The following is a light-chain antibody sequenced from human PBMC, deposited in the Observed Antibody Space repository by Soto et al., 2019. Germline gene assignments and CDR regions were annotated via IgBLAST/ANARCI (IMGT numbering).Light chain of an antibody. CDR3: QHYDSLPIT. V-gene: IGKV3-20*01. CDR1: QSLNDN. Sequence: EIVMTQSPATLSVSPGERATLSCRASQSLNDNLAWYQQNPGQAPRLLIYGASSRATGIPDRFSGSGSGTDFTLTISRLEPEDFAVFYCQHYDSLPITFGQGTRLEIK. J-gene: IGKJ5*01. CDR2: GAS.